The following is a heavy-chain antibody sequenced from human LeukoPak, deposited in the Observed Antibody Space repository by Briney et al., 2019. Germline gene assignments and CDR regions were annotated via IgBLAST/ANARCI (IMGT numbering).Heavy chain of an antibody. CDR1: GFTFSDYD. D-gene: IGHD3-16*01. V-gene: IGHV3-21*01. J-gene: IGHJ4*02. CDR3: GRAFPPLRTSSAGDL. Sequence: GGSLRLSCSASGFTFSDYDMTWFRQAPGKGLEWVSSISGLSSHIYYGDSVKGRFSISRDNAKNSLYLQMNSLGAEDTAVYYCGRAFPPLRTSSAGDLWGQGTLATVSS. CDR2: ISGLSSHI.